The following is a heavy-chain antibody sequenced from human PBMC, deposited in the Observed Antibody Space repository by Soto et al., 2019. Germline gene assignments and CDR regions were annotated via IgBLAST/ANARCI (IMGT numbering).Heavy chain of an antibody. CDR3: AAAIAAADCLTRYYYGMDV. V-gene: IGHV1-58*01. D-gene: IGHD6-13*01. Sequence: SVKVSCKASGFTFTSSAVHWVRQARGQRLEWIGWIVVGSGNTNYAQKFQERVTITRDMSTSTAYMELSSLRSEDTAVYYCAAAIAAADCLTRYYYGMDVWGQGTTVTVSS. J-gene: IGHJ6*02. CDR1: GFTFTSSA. CDR2: IVVGSGNT.